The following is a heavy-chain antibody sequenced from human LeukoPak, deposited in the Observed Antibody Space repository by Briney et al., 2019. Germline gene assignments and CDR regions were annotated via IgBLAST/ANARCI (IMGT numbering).Heavy chain of an antibody. D-gene: IGHD2-15*01. V-gene: IGHV3-74*01. CDR1: GFTFSSYW. J-gene: IGHJ4*02. Sequence: GGSLRLSCAASGFTFSSYWMRWVRQAPGKGLVCVSRINSDGSSTSYADSVKGRFTISRDNAKNTLYLQMTSLRAEASAVYYCVSSYCSGGSCYSASGYWGQGTLVTVSS. CDR3: VSSYCSGGSCYSASGY. CDR2: INSDGSST.